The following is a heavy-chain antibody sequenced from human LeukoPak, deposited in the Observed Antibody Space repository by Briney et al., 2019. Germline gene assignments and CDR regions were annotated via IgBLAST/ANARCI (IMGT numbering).Heavy chain of an antibody. CDR3: ATECERGYCSEGDY. J-gene: IGHJ4*02. Sequence: ASVKVSCKVSGYTLTELSMHWVRQAPGKGLEWMGGFDPEDGETIYAQKFQGRVTMTEDISTDTAYMELSSLRSEDTAVYYCATECERGYCSEGDYWGQGTLVTVSS. D-gene: IGHD2-15*01. CDR2: FDPEDGET. V-gene: IGHV1-24*01. CDR1: GYTLTELS.